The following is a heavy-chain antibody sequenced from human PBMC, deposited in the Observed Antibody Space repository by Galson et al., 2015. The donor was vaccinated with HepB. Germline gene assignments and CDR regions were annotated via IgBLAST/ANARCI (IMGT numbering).Heavy chain of an antibody. CDR2: SDYSGTM. J-gene: IGHJ3*02. D-gene: IGHD4-23*01. CDR3: VRDRWYAFDI. CDR1: GFTYSSYS. Sequence: LRQACAASGFTYSSYSLIWVRQAPGEGLESVSYSDYSGTMYYADSVKGRFTHSRDNAKNSLYLQMNSLRAEDTAFYYCVRDRWYAFDIWGQGTMVTVSS. V-gene: IGHV3-48*01.